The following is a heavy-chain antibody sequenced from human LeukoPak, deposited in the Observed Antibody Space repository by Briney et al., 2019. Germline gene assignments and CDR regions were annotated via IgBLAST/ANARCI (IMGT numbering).Heavy chain of an antibody. J-gene: IGHJ4*02. CDR2: IRSGGISK. D-gene: IGHD3-22*01. V-gene: IGHV3-23*01. CDR1: EFTFSAYA. Sequence: GGSLRLSCAASEFTFSAYAMTWVRQAPGKGLEWVANIRSGGISKNYADSVRGRFTISRDDSTSTLYLEMNSLRAEDTAVYYCAKTYYDSGCLIDYWGQGTLVTVSA. CDR3: AKTYYDSGCLIDY.